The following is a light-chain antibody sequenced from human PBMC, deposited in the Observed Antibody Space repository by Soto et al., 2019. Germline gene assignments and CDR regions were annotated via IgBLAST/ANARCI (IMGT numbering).Light chain of an antibody. V-gene: IGLV2-14*01. CDR2: DVS. Sequence: QSVLTQPASVSGSPGQSITISCTGTSSDVGDYDYVSWYQQRPGKAPKLMIYDVSNRPSGVSNRFSGSKSGNTASLTISGLQAEDEADYYCNSYTSSSTVVFGGGTKVTVL. CDR3: NSYTSSSTVV. CDR1: SSDVGDYDY. J-gene: IGLJ2*01.